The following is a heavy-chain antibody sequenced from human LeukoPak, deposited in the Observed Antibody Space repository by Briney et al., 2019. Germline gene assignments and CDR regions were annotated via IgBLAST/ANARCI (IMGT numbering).Heavy chain of an antibody. V-gene: IGHV3-48*02. CDR3: ARVSSGYSSGWPGGAFDI. D-gene: IGHD6-19*01. CDR1: GFTFSSYS. Sequence: GGSLRLSCAASGFTFSSYSMNWVRQAPGKGLEWVSYISSSSSTIYYADSVKGRFTISRDNAKNSLYLQMNSLRDEDTAVYYCARVSSGYSSGWPGGAFDIWGQGTMVTVSS. J-gene: IGHJ3*02. CDR2: ISSSSSTI.